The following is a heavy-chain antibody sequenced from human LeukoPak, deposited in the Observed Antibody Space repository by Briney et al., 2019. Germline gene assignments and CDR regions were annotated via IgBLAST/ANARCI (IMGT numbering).Heavy chain of an antibody. D-gene: IGHD5-18*01. Sequence: GGSLRLSWAASGFTFSSYVMSWVCQAPGKGLEWVSAISGSGGSIYYADSVKGRFTISRDNSKNTLYLQMNSLRAEDTAVYYCAKLQDTAMVLVDYWGQGTLVTVSS. CDR1: GFTFSSYV. CDR3: AKLQDTAMVLVDY. V-gene: IGHV3-23*01. CDR2: ISGSGGSI. J-gene: IGHJ4*02.